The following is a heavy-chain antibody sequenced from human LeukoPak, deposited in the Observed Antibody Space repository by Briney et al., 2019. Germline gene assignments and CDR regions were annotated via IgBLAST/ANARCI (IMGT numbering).Heavy chain of an antibody. D-gene: IGHD6-19*01. CDR3: ARAPPTRYSSGWYAVYFDY. J-gene: IGHJ4*02. CDR1: GGTFSSYA. Sequence: EASVKVSCKASGGTFSSYAISWVRQAPGQGLEWMGGIIPIFGTANYAQKFQGRVTITADESTSTAYMELSSLRSEDTAVYYCARAPPTRYSSGWYAVYFDYWGQGTLVTVSS. CDR2: IIPIFGTA. V-gene: IGHV1-69*13.